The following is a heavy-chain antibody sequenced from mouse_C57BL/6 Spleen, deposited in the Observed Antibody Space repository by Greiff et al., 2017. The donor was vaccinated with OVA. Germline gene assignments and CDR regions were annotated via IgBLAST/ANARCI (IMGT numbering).Heavy chain of an antibody. CDR2: INYDGSST. V-gene: IGHV5-16*01. J-gene: IGHJ2*01. D-gene: IGHD6-1*01. CDR3: ARDEATHFDY. CDR1: GFTFSDYY. Sequence: EVQLVESEGGLVQPGSSMKLSCTASGFTFSDYYMAWVRQVPEKGLEWVANINYDGSSTYYLDSLKSRFIISIDNAKNNLYLQMSSLKSEDTATYFCARDEATHFDYWGQGTTLTVSS.